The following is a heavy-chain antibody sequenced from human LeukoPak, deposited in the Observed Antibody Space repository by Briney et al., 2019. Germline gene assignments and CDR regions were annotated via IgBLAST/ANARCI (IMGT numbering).Heavy chain of an antibody. CDR3: AKDIGTLRPYGMDV. V-gene: IGHV3-23*01. D-gene: IGHD5/OR15-5a*01. CDR2: ISGSGGST. Sequence: GGSLRLSCAASGFTFSSYAMSWVRQAPGKGLGWVSAISGSGGSTYYADSVKGRFTISRDNAKNSLYLQMNSLRAEDTALYYCAKDIGTLRPYGMDVWGQGTTVTVSS. J-gene: IGHJ6*02. CDR1: GFTFSSYA.